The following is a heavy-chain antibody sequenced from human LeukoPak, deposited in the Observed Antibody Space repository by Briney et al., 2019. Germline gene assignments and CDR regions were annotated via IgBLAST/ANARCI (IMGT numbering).Heavy chain of an antibody. J-gene: IGHJ5*02. D-gene: IGHD2-21*02. CDR1: GGTFSSYA. Sequence: SVKVSCKASGGTFSSYAISWVRQAPGQGLEWMGGIIPIFGTANYAQKFQGRVTITADESTSTAYMELSSLRSEDTAVYYCARGPHVVVTATPNWFDPWGQGTLVTVSS. CDR3: ARGPHVVVTATPNWFDP. V-gene: IGHV1-69*13. CDR2: IIPIFGTA.